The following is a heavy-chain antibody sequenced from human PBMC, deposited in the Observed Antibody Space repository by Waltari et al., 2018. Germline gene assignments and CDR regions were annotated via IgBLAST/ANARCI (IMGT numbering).Heavy chain of an antibody. CDR2: IIPIFGTA. CDR3: AREDYGDYSGYFDY. D-gene: IGHD4-17*01. CDR1: GGTFSSYA. J-gene: IGHJ4*02. V-gene: IGHV1-69*05. Sequence: QVQLVQSGAEVKKPGSSVTVSCKASGGTFSSYAISWVQQAPGQGLEWMGGIIPIFGTANYAQKFQGRVTITTDESTSTAYMELSSLRSEDTAVYYCAREDYGDYSGYFDYWGQGTLVTVSS.